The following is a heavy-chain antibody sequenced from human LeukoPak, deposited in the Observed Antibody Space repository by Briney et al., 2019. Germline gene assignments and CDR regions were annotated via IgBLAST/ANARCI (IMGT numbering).Heavy chain of an antibody. D-gene: IGHD3-10*01. CDR3: ARGRIPYYYGSGSFFDY. CDR1: GGSISSYY. V-gene: IGHV4-34*01. J-gene: IGHJ4*02. Sequence: PSETLSLTCTVSGGSISSYYWSWIRQPPGKGLEWIGEINHSGSTNYNPSLKSRVTISVDTSKNQFSLKLSSVTAADTAVYYCARGRIPYYYGSGSFFDYWGQGTLVTVSS. CDR2: INHSGST.